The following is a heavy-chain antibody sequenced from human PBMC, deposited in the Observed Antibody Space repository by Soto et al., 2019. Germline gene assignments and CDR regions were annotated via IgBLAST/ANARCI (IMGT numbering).Heavy chain of an antibody. CDR3: ARGRDCSGGSCYSGSLGWFDP. V-gene: IGHV1-69*06. J-gene: IGHJ5*02. Sequence: QVQLVQSGAEVKKPGSSVNVSCKASGGTFSSYAISWVRQAPGQGLEWMGGIIPIFGTANYAQKFQGRVTITADKSTSTAYMELSSLRSEDTAVYYCARGRDCSGGSCYSGSLGWFDPWGQGTLVTVSS. D-gene: IGHD2-15*01. CDR1: GGTFSSYA. CDR2: IIPIFGTA.